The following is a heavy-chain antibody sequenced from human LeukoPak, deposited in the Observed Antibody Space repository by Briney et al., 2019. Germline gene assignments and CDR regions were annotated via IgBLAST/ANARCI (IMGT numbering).Heavy chain of an antibody. CDR1: GFTFSDYY. V-gene: IGHV3-11*03. J-gene: IGHJ5*02. Sequence: GGSLRLSCAASGFTFSDYYMSWIRQAPGKWLEWVSYISSSSSYTNYADSVKGRFTISRDNAKNSLYLQMNSLRAEDTAVYYCARLIPTYGDYLGRFDPWGQGTLVTVSS. CDR2: ISSSSSYT. D-gene: IGHD4-17*01. CDR3: ARLIPTYGDYLGRFDP.